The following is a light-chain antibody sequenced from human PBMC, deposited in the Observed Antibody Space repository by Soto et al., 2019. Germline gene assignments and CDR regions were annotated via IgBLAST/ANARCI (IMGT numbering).Light chain of an antibody. J-gene: IGLJ1*01. CDR2: EVS. CDR3: SSYTSTITPCV. Sequence: QSALTQPASVSGSPGQSITISCTGTSSDVGGYNYVSWYQHHPGKAPKLIIYEVSHRPSGASNHFSGYKSGNTASLTISGLQAEDEADYYCSSYTSTITPCVFGTGTQLTVL. CDR1: SSDVGGYNY. V-gene: IGLV2-14*01.